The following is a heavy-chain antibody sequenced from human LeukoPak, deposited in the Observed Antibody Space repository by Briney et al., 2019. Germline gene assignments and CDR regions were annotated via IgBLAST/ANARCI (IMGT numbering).Heavy chain of an antibody. Sequence: PSEPLSLTCTVSGGSISSYYWSWIRQPPGQGLDWIGYIYYSGSTNYNPSLTSRVTIYVDTSKNQFSLELSSVTAADTAVYHCARAGQYYDILTGSIYYYYGIDVWGNGTTVTVSS. D-gene: IGHD3-9*01. J-gene: IGHJ6*04. V-gene: IGHV4-59*01. CDR3: ARAGQYYDILTGSIYYYYGIDV. CDR1: GGSISSYY. CDR2: IYYSGST.